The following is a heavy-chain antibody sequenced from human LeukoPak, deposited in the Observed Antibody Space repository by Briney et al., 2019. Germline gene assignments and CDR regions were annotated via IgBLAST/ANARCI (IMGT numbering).Heavy chain of an antibody. V-gene: IGHV3-23*01. CDR3: AIARGRGYSYGGTDY. J-gene: IGHJ4*02. D-gene: IGHD5-18*01. CDR1: GFTLSTYG. CDR2: ISVSGGST. Sequence: GGSLRLSCEASGFTLSTYGMSWVRQAPGKGLEWVSSISVSGGSTYYADSVEGRFTISRDSSKNTLYLQMNSLRAEDTAVYYCAIARGRGYSYGGTDYWGQGTLVTVSS.